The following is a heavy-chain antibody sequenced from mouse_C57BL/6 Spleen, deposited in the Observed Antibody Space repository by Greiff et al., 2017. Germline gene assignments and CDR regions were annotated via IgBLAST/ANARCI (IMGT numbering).Heavy chain of an antibody. D-gene: IGHD1-1*01. V-gene: IGHV5-17*01. Sequence: EVHLVESGGGLVKPGGSLKLSCAASGFTFSDYGMHWVRQAPEKGLEWVAYISSGSSTIYYADTVKGRVTISRDNAKNTLFLQMTSLRSEDTAMYYCARTHYYGRLAWFAYWGQGTLVTVSA. J-gene: IGHJ3*01. CDR1: GFTFSDYG. CDR3: ARTHYYGRLAWFAY. CDR2: ISSGSSTI.